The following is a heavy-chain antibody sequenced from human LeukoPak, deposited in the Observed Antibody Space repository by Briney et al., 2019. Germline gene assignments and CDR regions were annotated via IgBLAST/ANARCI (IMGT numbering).Heavy chain of an antibody. V-gene: IGHV1-2*02. CDR3: ARMMTMFARPNYYFDY. J-gene: IGHJ4*02. D-gene: IGHD3-10*02. Sequence: ASLKVSCKASGYTFTDDYIHWVRQAPGQGLEWMGWINPNSGGTNYAQKFQGRVTMTRDTSISTAYMELSRLRSDDTAVYYCARMMTMFARPNYYFDYWGQGTLVTVSS. CDR2: INPNSGGT. CDR1: GYTFTDDY.